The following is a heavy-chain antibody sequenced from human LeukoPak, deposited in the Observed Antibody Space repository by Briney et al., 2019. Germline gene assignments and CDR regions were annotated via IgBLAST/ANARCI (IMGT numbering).Heavy chain of an antibody. CDR1: GFTFSSYA. Sequence: GGSLRLSCAASGFTFSSYAMSWVRQAPGKGLEWVSTISGTGGSTYYADFVKGRFTISRDNSKNTLYLQMNSLRAEDTAVYYCAKDGMYSSSSSYYFDYWGQGTLVTVSS. J-gene: IGHJ4*02. D-gene: IGHD6-6*01. CDR2: ISGTGGST. V-gene: IGHV3-23*01. CDR3: AKDGMYSSSSSYYFDY.